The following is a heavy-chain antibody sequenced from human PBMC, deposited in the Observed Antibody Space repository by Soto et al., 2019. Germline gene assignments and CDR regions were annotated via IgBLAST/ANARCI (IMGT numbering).Heavy chain of an antibody. D-gene: IGHD3-3*01. CDR3: AKLADYDVWSGYYTRVNSFDY. V-gene: IGHV3-23*01. CDR1: GFTFSSYA. J-gene: IGHJ4*02. CDR2: ISGSGGST. Sequence: EVQLLESGGGLVQPGGSLRLSCAASGFTFSSYAMSWVRQAPGKGLEWVSAISGSGGSTYYADSVKGRFTISRDNSKNTLYLQMNSRRAEDTAVSYCAKLADYDVWSGYYTRVNSFDYWGQGTLVTVSS.